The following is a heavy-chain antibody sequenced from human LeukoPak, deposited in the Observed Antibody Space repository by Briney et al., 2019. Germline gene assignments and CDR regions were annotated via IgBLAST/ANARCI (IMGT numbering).Heavy chain of an antibody. CDR2: VGHSGGT. D-gene: IGHD3-10*01. Sequence: SETLSLTCTVSGYSLSSGYYWGWIRQPPGKGLEWIGSVGHSGGTYYNPSLRSRVSISVDTSKNQFSLKLSSVTAADTAVYSCAGFAFFRGVITFDYWGQGTLVTVSS. CDR1: GYSLSSGYY. V-gene: IGHV4-38-2*02. CDR3: AGFAFFRGVITFDY. J-gene: IGHJ4*02.